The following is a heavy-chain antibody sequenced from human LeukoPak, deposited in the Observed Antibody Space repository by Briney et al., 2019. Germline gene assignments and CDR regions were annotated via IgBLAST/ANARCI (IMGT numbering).Heavy chain of an antibody. CDR3: ARAGWELSPFVY. D-gene: IGHD1-26*01. Sequence: SETLSLTCAVYGGSFSGYYWSWIRQPPGKGLEWIGEINHSGSTNCNPSLKSRVTISVDTSKNQFSLKLSSVTAADTAVYYCARAGWELSPFVYWGQGTLVAVSS. V-gene: IGHV4-34*01. J-gene: IGHJ4*02. CDR2: INHSGST. CDR1: GGSFSGYY.